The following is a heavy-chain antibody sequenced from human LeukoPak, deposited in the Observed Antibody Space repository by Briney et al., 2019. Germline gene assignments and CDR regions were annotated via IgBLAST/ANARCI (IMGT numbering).Heavy chain of an antibody. Sequence: SGGPLRLSCAAYGFTLSSHAMTWVRQAPGKGLEWVSGISDSGDSTYYADSVKGRFTISRDNSKNTLYMEMNCLRADDTAVYYCVRPSPLDNWGQGTLVTVSS. V-gene: IGHV3-23*01. CDR3: VRPSPLDN. CDR1: GFTLSSHA. CDR2: ISDSGDST. J-gene: IGHJ4*02.